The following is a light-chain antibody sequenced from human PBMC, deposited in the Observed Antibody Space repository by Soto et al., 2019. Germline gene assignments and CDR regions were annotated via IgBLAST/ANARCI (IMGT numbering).Light chain of an antibody. CDR3: QQRSNWP. J-gene: IGKJ3*01. Sequence: EIVMTQSPATLSVSPGERATLSCRASQSVRSNLAWYQQKPGQAPRLLIYDASNRATGIPARFSGSGSGTDFTLTISSLEPEDFAVYYCQQRSNWPLGPGTKVDIK. CDR1: QSVRSN. CDR2: DAS. V-gene: IGKV3-11*01.